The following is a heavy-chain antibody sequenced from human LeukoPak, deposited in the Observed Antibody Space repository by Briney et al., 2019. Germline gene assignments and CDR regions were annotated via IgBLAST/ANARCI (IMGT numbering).Heavy chain of an antibody. V-gene: IGHV4-61*02. CDR3: ARSSWYDIIDY. J-gene: IGHJ4*02. CDR1: GGSISSGSYY. D-gene: IGHD6-13*01. CDR2: IYTSGST. Sequence: SQTLSLTCTVSGGSISSGSYYWSWLRQPAGKGLEWIGRIYTSGSTSYNPSLKSRVTILVDTSKNQFSLKLSSVTAADTAVYYCARSSWYDIIDYWGQGTLVTVSS.